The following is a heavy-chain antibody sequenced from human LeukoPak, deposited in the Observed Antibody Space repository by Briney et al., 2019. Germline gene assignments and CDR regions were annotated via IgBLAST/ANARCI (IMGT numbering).Heavy chain of an antibody. V-gene: IGHV1-69*01. J-gene: IGHJ4*02. D-gene: IGHD2/OR15-2a*01. CDR3: ARTEISRGYFDY. Sequence: SVRVSCKASGGTFSSYAISWVRQAPGQGLEWMGGIIPIFGTANYAQKFQGRVTITADESTSTAYMELSSLRSEDTAVYYCARTEISRGYFDYWGQGTLVTVSS. CDR1: GGTFSSYA. CDR2: IIPIFGTA.